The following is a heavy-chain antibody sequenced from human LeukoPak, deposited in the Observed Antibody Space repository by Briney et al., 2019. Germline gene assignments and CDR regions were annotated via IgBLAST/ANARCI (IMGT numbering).Heavy chain of an antibody. CDR1: GFTSSSYS. J-gene: IGHJ3*02. D-gene: IGHD1-26*01. CDR3: ARDGLVSGARWELADAFDI. V-gene: IGHV3-48*01. CDR2: ISSSSSTI. Sequence: QPGGSLRLSCAASGFTSSSYSMNWVRQAPGKGLEWVSYISSSSSTIYYADSVKGRFTISRDNAKNSLYLQMNSLRAEDTAVYYCARDGLVSGARWELADAFDIWGQGTMVTVSS.